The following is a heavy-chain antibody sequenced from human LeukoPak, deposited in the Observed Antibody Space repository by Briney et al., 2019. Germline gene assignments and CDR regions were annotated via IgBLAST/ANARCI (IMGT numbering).Heavy chain of an antibody. CDR3: ARVGYYESSGYYEY. CDR1: GYTFTGYH. D-gene: IGHD3-22*01. J-gene: IGHJ4*02. CDR2: INPNSGVT. V-gene: IGHV1-2*06. Sequence: ASVKVSCKASGYTFTGYHVHWVRQAPGQGLEWMGRINPNSGVTNYAQKFQGRVTMTRDTSISTVYMELSRLRSDDTAVYYCARVGYYESSGYYEYWGQGTLVTVSS.